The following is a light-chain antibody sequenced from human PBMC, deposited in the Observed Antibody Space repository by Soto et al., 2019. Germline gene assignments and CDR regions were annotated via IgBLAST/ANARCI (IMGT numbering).Light chain of an antibody. CDR2: EVT. Sequence: QSVLTQPASVSGSPGQSITISCTGTSSDICSYDYVSWYQQHPGKAPNLIVYEVTDRPSGVSNRFSGSKSGNTASLTISGLQAEDEADYYCSSFTSTSTLLFGSGTKGTVL. V-gene: IGLV2-14*01. CDR3: SSFTSTSTLL. CDR1: SSDICSYDY. J-gene: IGLJ1*01.